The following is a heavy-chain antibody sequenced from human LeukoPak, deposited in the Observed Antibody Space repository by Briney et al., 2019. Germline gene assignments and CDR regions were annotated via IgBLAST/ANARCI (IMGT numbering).Heavy chain of an antibody. D-gene: IGHD6-19*01. CDR3: AKGLSQWLVGAFDY. Sequence: GESLRLSCVASGFTFSRFWMNWVRQAPGKGLEWVSAISGSGGSTYYAESVKGRFTISRDNSKNTLYLQMNSLRAEDTAVYYCAKGLSQWLVGAFDYWGQGTLVTVSS. J-gene: IGHJ4*02. V-gene: IGHV3-23*01. CDR1: GFTFSRFW. CDR2: ISGSGGST.